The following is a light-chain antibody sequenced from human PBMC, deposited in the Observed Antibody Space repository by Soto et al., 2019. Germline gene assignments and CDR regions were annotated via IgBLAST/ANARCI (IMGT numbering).Light chain of an antibody. CDR3: QQYGTSPRT. Sequence: EIVLTQSPGTLSLSPGERATLSCRASQSVRSSYLAWYQQKLGQAPRLLIYGVSNRATGIPDRFSGSGSGTDFNLTISRLESEDCAVYYCQQYGTSPRTFGQGTKVEIK. CDR1: QSVRSSY. V-gene: IGKV3-20*01. J-gene: IGKJ1*01. CDR2: GVS.